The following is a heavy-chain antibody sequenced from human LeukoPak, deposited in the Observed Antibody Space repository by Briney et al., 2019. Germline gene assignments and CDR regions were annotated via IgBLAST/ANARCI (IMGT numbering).Heavy chain of an antibody. CDR1: GFTLSSHD. Sequence: GGSLRLSCAASGFTLSSHDVHWVRQAPGKGLEWISAINVAGNTYYSDSVKGRFSVSRDNAKNSVHLQMTSLRAGDTAVYHCAREPDVYGSWYFDLWGRGTQVTVSS. CDR3: AREPDVYGSWYFDL. V-gene: IGHV3-13*01. J-gene: IGHJ2*01. D-gene: IGHD2-8*01. CDR2: INVAGNT.